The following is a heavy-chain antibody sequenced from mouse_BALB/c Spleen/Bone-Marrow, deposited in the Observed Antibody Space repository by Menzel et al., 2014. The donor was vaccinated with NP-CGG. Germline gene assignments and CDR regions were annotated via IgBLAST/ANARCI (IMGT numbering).Heavy chain of an antibody. CDR3: TRGITTVVATRAMDY. J-gene: IGHJ4*01. D-gene: IGHD1-1*01. CDR1: GYTFTSYW. V-gene: IGHV1-5*01. Sequence: SGTVLARPGASVKMFCKASGYTFTSYWMHWVKQRPGQGLEWIGAIYPGNSDTSYNQKFKGKAKLTAVTSTSTAYMDLSSLTNEDSAVYYCTRGITTVVATRAMDYWGQGTSVTVSS. CDR2: IYPGNSDT.